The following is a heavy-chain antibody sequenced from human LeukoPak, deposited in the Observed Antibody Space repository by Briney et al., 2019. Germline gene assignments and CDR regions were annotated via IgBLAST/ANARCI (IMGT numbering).Heavy chain of an antibody. J-gene: IGHJ4*02. CDR2: IWYDGSNK. CDR3: AREGSYYFDY. CDR1: GFTFSSYV. V-gene: IGHV3-33*01. Sequence: GGSLRLSCAASGFTFSSYVMHWVRQAPGKGLEWVAVIWYDGSNKYYADSVKGRFTISRGNAENSLYLQMNSLRAEDTAVYYCAREGSYYFDYWGQGTLVTVSS. D-gene: IGHD1-26*01.